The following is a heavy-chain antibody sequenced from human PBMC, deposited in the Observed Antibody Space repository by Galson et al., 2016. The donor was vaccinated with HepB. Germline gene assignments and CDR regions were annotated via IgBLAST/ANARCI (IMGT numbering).Heavy chain of an antibody. J-gene: IGHJ1*01. Sequence: SLRLSCAASGFTFSSYAMNWVRRPPGKGLEWVSSISGSGGTTYYADSLKGRFTISRDNSKSTPYLQMNSLRAEDTAVYYCAKGAYSLPENFQHWGQGTLVTVSS. CDR1: GFTFSSYA. CDR3: AKGAYSLPENFQH. V-gene: IGHV3-23*01. D-gene: IGHD2-15*01. CDR2: ISGSGGTT.